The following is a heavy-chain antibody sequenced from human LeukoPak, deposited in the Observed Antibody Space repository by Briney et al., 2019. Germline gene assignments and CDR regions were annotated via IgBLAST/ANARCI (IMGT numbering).Heavy chain of an antibody. CDR3: ARHALDSGGWYGKNWFDP. Sequence: SETLSLTCTVSGGPISSSSYYWGWIRQPPGKGLEWIGSIYYSGSTYYNPSLKSRVTISVDTSKNQFSLKLSSVTAADTAVYYCARHALDSGGWYGKNWFDPWGQGTLVTVSS. D-gene: IGHD6-19*01. J-gene: IGHJ5*02. V-gene: IGHV4-39*01. CDR1: GGPISSSSYY. CDR2: IYYSGST.